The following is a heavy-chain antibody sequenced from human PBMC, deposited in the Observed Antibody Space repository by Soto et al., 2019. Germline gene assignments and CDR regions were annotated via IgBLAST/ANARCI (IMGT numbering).Heavy chain of an antibody. V-gene: IGHV1-18*01. CDR1: GYTFTSYG. CDR3: ARDGEGEAAAAMVY. Sequence: ASVKVSCKASGYTFTSYGISWVRQAPGQGLEWMGWISAYNGNTNYAQKLQGRVTMTTDTSTSTAYMELRSLRSEDTAVYYCARDGEGEAAAAMVYWGQGTLVTVSS. CDR2: ISAYNGNT. J-gene: IGHJ4*02. D-gene: IGHD6-13*01.